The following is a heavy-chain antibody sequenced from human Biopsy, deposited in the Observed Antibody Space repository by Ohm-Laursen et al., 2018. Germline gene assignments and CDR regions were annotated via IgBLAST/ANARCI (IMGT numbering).Heavy chain of an antibody. CDR1: GDSISSYY. CDR2: VYYTGST. V-gene: IGHV4-59*01. Sequence: GTLSLACAVSGDSISSYYWSWIRQPPGKGLEWIGYVYYTGSTDYNPSLQSRVTISVDTSKNHFSLRLRSVTPADTAIYCARDRGYYSDRTVPGYFDLWGRGTLVTVSS. CDR3: ARDRGYYSDRTVPGYFDL. J-gene: IGHJ2*01. D-gene: IGHD3-22*01.